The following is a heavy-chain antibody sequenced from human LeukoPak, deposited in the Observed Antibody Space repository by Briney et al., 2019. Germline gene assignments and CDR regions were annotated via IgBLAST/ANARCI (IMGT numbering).Heavy chain of an antibody. CDR3: ARDSRSTTGTTLLFDY. CDR1: GYTFTSYA. D-gene: IGHD1-1*01. J-gene: IGHJ4*02. Sequence: ASVKVSCKASGYTFTSYAMHWVRQAPGQRLEWMGWINAGNGNTKYSQKFQGRVTITRDTSASTAYMELSSLRSEDTAVYYCARDSRSTTGTTLLFDYWGQGTLVTVSS. V-gene: IGHV1-3*01. CDR2: INAGNGNT.